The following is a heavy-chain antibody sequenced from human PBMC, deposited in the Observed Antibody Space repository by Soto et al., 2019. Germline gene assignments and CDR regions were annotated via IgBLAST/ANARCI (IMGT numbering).Heavy chain of an antibody. V-gene: IGHV4-34*01. CDR3: ARGPGSSRGWFDY. CDR1: FGFFSGYY. D-gene: IGHD6-19*01. CDR2: INHSGST. J-gene: IGHJ4*02. Sequence: LSVTWACYFGFFSGYYWSLIRQPPGKGLEWIGEINHSGSTNYNPSLKSRVTISVGTSKNQFSLKLSSVTAADTAVYYCARGPGSSRGWFDYWGQGTMVTVSS.